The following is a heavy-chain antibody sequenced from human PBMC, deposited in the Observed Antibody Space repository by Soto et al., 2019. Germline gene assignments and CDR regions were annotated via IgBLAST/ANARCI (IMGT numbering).Heavy chain of an antibody. CDR3: ARSRGGTGVHFDY. CDR2: MNPDSGDT. CDR1: GYTFINYD. V-gene: IGHV1-8*01. J-gene: IGHJ4*02. Sequence: VASVKVSCKASGYTFINYDINWVRQATGQGPEWMGWMNPDSGDTGYVPNFQGRVTMTRSTSISTAYMELSDLRSEDTAVYYCARSRGGTGVHFDYWGQGTLVTVSS. D-gene: IGHD7-27*01.